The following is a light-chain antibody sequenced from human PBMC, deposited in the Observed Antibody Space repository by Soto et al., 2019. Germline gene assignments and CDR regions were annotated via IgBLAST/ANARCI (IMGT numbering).Light chain of an antibody. CDR3: QQYGSSPQT. V-gene: IGKV3-20*01. CDR1: QSVSSSF. J-gene: IGKJ1*01. Sequence: EIVMTQSPGTLSLSPGERATLSCRASQSVSSSFLAWYQQKPGQAPRLLIYGASRRATGTPDRFSGSGSGTDFTLTSSRLEPEDLAVYYCQQYGSSPQTFGQGTKVEIK. CDR2: GAS.